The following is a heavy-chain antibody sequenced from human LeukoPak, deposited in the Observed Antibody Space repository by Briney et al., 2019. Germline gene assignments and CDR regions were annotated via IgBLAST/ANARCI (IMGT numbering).Heavy chain of an antibody. CDR1: GFTFSSYS. V-gene: IGHV3-21*01. CDR3: ARVARSIAAADYFDY. CDR2: ISSSSSYI. D-gene: IGHD6-13*01. Sequence: GGSLRLSCAASGFTFSSYSMNWVRQAPGKGLEWVSSISSSSSYIYYADSVKGRFTISRDNAKNSLYLQMNSLRAEDTAVYYCARVARSIAAADYFDYWGQGTLVTVST. J-gene: IGHJ4*02.